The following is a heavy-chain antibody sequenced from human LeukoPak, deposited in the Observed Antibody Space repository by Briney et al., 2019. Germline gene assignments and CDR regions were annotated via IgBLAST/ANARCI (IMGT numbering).Heavy chain of an antibody. D-gene: IGHD2-2*01. CDR3: TRERSTPGINWFDP. CDR1: GESFSAYS. V-gene: IGHV4-34*01. Sequence: SETLPLTCAVYGESFSAYSWNWIRQSPGKGLEWIGEINHSGSTNYNPSLKSRVTISVDTSKNQTSKRQFSLKLNSVTAADTAVYYCTRERSTPGINWFDPWGQGTLVTVSS. CDR2: INHSGST. J-gene: IGHJ5*02.